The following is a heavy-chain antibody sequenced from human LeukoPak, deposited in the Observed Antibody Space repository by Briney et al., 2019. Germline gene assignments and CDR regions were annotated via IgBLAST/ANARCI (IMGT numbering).Heavy chain of an antibody. CDR2: INGDGSST. D-gene: IGHD4-23*01. Sequence: GGSLRLSCGATGFTISSYWMHWVLQAPGKGLVWVSRINGDGSSTTYADSVKGRFTISRDNAKNTLYLQMNSLRAEDTAVYYCAKGGTTVVDYWGQGTLVTVSS. CDR1: GFTISSYW. CDR3: AKGGTTVVDY. J-gene: IGHJ4*02. V-gene: IGHV3-74*03.